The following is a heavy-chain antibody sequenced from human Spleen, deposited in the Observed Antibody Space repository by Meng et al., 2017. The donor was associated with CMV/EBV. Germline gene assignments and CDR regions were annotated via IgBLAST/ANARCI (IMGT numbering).Heavy chain of an antibody. V-gene: IGHV4-31*03. CDR1: GGSISSGGYY. D-gene: IGHD2-2*01. J-gene: IGHJ4*02. CDR3: ARAGLTLPHYPSTRHFDY. CDR2: IHDSGST. Sequence: QGQLQGSGPGLVKPSQTLSLTCTVSGGSISSGGYYWSWIRQHPGKGLEWIGYIHDSGSTYYNPSLKSRVTISADTSKNQFSLKLSSVTAADTAVYYCARAGLTLPHYPSTRHFDYWGQGNLVTVSS.